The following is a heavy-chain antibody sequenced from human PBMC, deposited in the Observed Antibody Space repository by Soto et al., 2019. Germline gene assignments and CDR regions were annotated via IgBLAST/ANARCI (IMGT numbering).Heavy chain of an antibody. Sequence: SETLSLTCTVSGDSISSYYWSWIRQPPGKGLEWIGYIYYSGSTNYNPSLKSRVTISVDTSKNQFSLKLSSVTAADTAVYYCARDRKIVGAKGNWFDPWGQGTLVTVS. D-gene: IGHD1-26*01. CDR1: GDSISSYY. J-gene: IGHJ5*02. V-gene: IGHV4-59*01. CDR3: ARDRKIVGAKGNWFDP. CDR2: IYYSGST.